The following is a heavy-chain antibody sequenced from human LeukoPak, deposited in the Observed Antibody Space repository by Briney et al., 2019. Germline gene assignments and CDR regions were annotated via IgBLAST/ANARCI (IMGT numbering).Heavy chain of an antibody. J-gene: IGHJ6*02. CDR3: ARDADSSGWGYYYYGMDV. D-gene: IGHD6-19*01. V-gene: IGHV6-1*01. CDR1: GDSVSSNSAA. Sequence: SQTLSLTCAISGDSVSSNSAAWNWIRQSPSRGLEWLGRTYYRSKWYNDYAVSVKSRITINPDTSKNQFSLQLNSVTPEDTAVYYCARDADSSGWGYYYYGMDVWGQGTTVTVSS. CDR2: TYYRSKWYN.